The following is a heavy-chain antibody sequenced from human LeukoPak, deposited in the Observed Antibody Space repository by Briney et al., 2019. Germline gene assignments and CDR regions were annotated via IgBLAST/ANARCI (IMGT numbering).Heavy chain of an antibody. V-gene: IGHV4-59*01. CDR3: ARGVGDILTDPDAFDI. CDR2: IYYSGST. J-gene: IGHJ3*02. CDR1: GGSISSYY. Sequence: SETLSLTCTVSGGSISSYYWSWIRQPPGKGLEWIGYIYYSGSTNYNPSLKSRVTISVDTSKNQFSLKLSSVTAADTAVYYCARGVGDILTDPDAFDIWGQGTMVTVSS. D-gene: IGHD3-9*01.